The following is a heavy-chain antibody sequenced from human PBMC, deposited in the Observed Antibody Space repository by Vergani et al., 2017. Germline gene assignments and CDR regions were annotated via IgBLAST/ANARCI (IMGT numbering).Heavy chain of an antibody. D-gene: IGHD6-19*01. V-gene: IGHV4-34*01. Sequence: QVQLQQWGAGLLKPSETLSLTCAVYGGSFSGYYWGWIRQPPGKSLERIGSIYYSGLTYYNPSLKSRVAISVDTSKNQFSLKVTSVTAADTAVYFCARQRPGSGWSPGDFDDWGQGILVTVSS. J-gene: IGHJ4*02. CDR3: ARQRPGSGWSPGDFDD. CDR1: GGSFSGYY. CDR2: IYYSGLT.